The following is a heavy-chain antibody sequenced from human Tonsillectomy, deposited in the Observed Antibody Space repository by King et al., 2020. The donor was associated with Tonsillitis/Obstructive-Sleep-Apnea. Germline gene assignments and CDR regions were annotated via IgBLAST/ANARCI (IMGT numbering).Heavy chain of an antibody. Sequence: VQLVESGGGLVQPGGSLRLSCAASGFTFSSYWMHWVRQAPGKGLVWVSRINSDGSSPSYADSVKARFTISRDNAKNTLYLQMNSLRAEDTAVYYCARHTARDAFDIWGQGTMVTVSS. J-gene: IGHJ3*02. D-gene: IGHD6-6*01. CDR2: INSDGSSP. V-gene: IGHV3-74*01. CDR1: GFTFSSYW. CDR3: ARHTARDAFDI.